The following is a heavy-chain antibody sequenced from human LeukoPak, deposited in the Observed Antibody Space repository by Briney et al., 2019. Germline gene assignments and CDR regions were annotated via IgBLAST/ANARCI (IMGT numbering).Heavy chain of an antibody. CDR1: GFIFYDYP. D-gene: IGHD2/OR15-2a*01. Sequence: GGSLRLSCTVSGFIFYDYPMHWVRQAPGKGLEWVAVISENRINRFYADSVKGRFTISRDNSANTLYLQINSLRREDSAIYYCARDAPFHDYWGQGTLVTVSS. V-gene: IGHV3-30*04. CDR3: ARDAPFHDY. J-gene: IGHJ4*02. CDR2: ISENRINR.